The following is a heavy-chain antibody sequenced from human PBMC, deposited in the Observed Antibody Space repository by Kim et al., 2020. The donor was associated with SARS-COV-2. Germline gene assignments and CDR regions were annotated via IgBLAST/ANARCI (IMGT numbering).Heavy chain of an antibody. CDR3: ASIALGSGSYDYYFDY. CDR2: IIPIFGTA. Sequence: SVNVSCKASGGTFSSYSISWVRQAPGQGLEWMGGIIPIFGTANYAQKFQGRVTITADKSTSTAYMELSSLRSEDTAVYYCASIALGSGSYDYYFDYWGQGTLVTVSS. D-gene: IGHD1-26*01. CDR1: GGTFSSYS. J-gene: IGHJ4*02. V-gene: IGHV1-69*06.